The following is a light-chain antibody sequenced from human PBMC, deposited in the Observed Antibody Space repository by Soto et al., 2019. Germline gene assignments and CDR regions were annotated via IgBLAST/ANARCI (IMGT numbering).Light chain of an antibody. CDR1: SSDVGGYDY. V-gene: IGLV2-14*01. CDR3: SSYTGTSTFV. Sequence: QSALTRPASVSGSPGQSITISCTGTSSDVGGYDYVSWYQQLPGKAPKLMIYDVNNRPSGVSNRLSGSKSGNTASLTISGLQAEDEADYYCSSYTGTSTFVFGGGTKVTVL. J-gene: IGLJ1*01. CDR2: DVN.